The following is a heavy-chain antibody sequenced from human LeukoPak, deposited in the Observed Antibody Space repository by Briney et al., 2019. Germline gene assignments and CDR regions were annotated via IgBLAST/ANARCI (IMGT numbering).Heavy chain of an antibody. Sequence: SETLSLTCTVSGVSISSSSYYWGWIRQPPGKGLEWIGSIYYSGSTYYNPSLKSRVTISVDTSKNQFSLKLSSVTAADTAVYYCARQTAPITIFGVVTPNWFDPWGQGTLVTVPS. J-gene: IGHJ5*02. D-gene: IGHD3-3*01. CDR3: ARQTAPITIFGVVTPNWFDP. V-gene: IGHV4-39*01. CDR2: IYYSGST. CDR1: GVSISSSSYY.